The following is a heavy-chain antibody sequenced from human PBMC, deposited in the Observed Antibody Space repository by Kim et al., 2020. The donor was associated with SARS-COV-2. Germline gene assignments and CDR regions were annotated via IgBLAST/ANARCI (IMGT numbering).Heavy chain of an antibody. CDR2: ISAYNGNT. V-gene: IGHV1-18*01. D-gene: IGHD4-17*01. J-gene: IGHJ6*03. CDR1: GYTFTSYG. CDR3: ARVHDYGDYVMDYYYYMDV. Sequence: ASVKVSCKASGYTFTSYGISWVRQAPGQGLEWMGWISAYNGNTNYAQKLQGRVTMTTDTSTSTAYMELRSLRSDDTAVYYCARVHDYGDYVMDYYYYMDVWGKGTTVTVSS.